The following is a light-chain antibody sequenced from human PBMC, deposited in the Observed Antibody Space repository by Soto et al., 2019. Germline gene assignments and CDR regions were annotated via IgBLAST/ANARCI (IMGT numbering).Light chain of an antibody. V-gene: IGLV2-14*01. Sequence: QSGLTQPASVSGSPGHSITISCTGTSGDIGSYNRVSWYQQHPGKAPKLIIYEVTDRPSGVSNRFSGSKSGNTASLTISGLQAEDEAEYYCSSYTNINTRACVFGTGTKVTVL. CDR1: SGDIGSYNR. CDR3: SSYTNINTRACV. CDR2: EVT. J-gene: IGLJ1*01.